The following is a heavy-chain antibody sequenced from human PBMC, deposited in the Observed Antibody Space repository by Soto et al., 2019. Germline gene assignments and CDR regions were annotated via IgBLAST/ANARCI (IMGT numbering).Heavy chain of an antibody. Sequence: ASVKVSCKASGYTFTGYYMHGVRQAPGQGLEWMGWINPNIGGTNYAQKFQGRVTMTRDTSISTAYMELSRLTSDDTAVYYCARDVSSGWYAHWGQGTLVTVSS. V-gene: IGHV1-2*02. CDR2: INPNIGGT. J-gene: IGHJ5*02. CDR3: ARDVSSGWYAH. CDR1: GYTFTGYY. D-gene: IGHD6-19*01.